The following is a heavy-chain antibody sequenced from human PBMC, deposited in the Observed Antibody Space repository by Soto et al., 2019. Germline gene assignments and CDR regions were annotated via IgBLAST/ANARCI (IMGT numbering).Heavy chain of an antibody. V-gene: IGHV4-39*01. Sequence: ASETLSLTCSVSGGSISSSNYYWAWIRQPPGKGLEWIGSIYYIGNTYYNPSLKSRVTMSVDTSKNQFSLKVTSVTAADTAIYYCAREDRTNGYNYDYWGQGTLVTVSS. CDR2: IYYIGNT. J-gene: IGHJ4*02. CDR1: GGSISSSNYY. D-gene: IGHD1-1*01. CDR3: AREDRTNGYNYDY.